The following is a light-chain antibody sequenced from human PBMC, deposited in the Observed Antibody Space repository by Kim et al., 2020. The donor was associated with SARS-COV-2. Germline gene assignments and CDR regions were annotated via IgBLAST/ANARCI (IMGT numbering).Light chain of an antibody. CDR3: QQYNDWPPWT. Sequence: PGERATPSCRASQSVSTNLAGYQQRPGQAPRLLIYGASRRATGIPARFSGSGSGTEFTLTISSLQSEDFAVYYCQQYNDWPPWTFGQGTKVDIK. V-gene: IGKV3-15*01. CDR1: QSVSTN. J-gene: IGKJ1*01. CDR2: GAS.